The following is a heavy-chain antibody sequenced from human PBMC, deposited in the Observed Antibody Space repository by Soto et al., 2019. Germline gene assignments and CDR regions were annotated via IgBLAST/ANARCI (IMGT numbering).Heavy chain of an antibody. J-gene: IGHJ6*02. Sequence: WASVKVSCKASGYTFTNYYMHWVRLAPGQGLAWMGIINPSGGSTAYAQRFQGRVTMTRDTSTSTVYMDLSSLRSDDTAVYYCARGYSGNYYGYYYYYAMDVWGQGTTVTVSS. CDR2: INPSGGST. CDR3: ARGYSGNYYGYYYYYAMDV. D-gene: IGHD1-26*01. V-gene: IGHV1-46*01. CDR1: GYTFTNYY.